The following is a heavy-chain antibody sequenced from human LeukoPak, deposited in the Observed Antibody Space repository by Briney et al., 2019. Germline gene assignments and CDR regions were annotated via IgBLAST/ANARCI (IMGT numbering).Heavy chain of an antibody. CDR1: GGSISSYY. D-gene: IGHD5-12*01. V-gene: IGHV4-59*01. Sequence: SETLSLTCTVSGGSISSYYWSWIRQPPGKGLEWIGYIYYSGSTNYSPSLKSRVTISVDTSKNQFSLKLSSVTAADTAVYYCARGRGYSGLNWFDPWGQGTLVTVSS. J-gene: IGHJ5*02. CDR2: IYYSGST. CDR3: ARGRGYSGLNWFDP.